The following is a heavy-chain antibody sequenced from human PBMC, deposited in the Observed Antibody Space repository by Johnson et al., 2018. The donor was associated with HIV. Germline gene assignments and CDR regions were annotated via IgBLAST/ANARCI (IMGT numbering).Heavy chain of an antibody. CDR3: ARATDQRLDAFDI. D-gene: IGHD6-25*01. CDR1: GFTFSDYY. J-gene: IGHJ3*02. Sequence: QVQLVESGGGLVKPGGSLRLSCAASGFTFSDYYMSWIRQAPGKGLEWVAVISYDGSNQYYADSVTGRFTISRDNSKNTLYLQMNSLRAEDTAVYYCARATDQRLDAFDIWGQGTMVTVSS. CDR2: ISYDGSNQ. V-gene: IGHV3-30-3*01.